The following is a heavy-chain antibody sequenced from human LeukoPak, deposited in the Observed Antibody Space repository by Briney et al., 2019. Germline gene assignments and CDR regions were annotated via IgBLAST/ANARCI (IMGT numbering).Heavy chain of an antibody. CDR2: INHSGST. Sequence: PSETLSLTCAVYGGSFSGYYWSWIRQPPGKGLEWIGEINHSGSTNYNPSLKSRVTISVDTSKNQFSLKLSSVTAADTAVYYCARQGYSSGWYPGSYYYYGMDVWGPGTTVTVSS. J-gene: IGHJ6*02. CDR1: GGSFSGYY. D-gene: IGHD6-19*01. CDR3: ARQGYSSGWYPGSYYYYGMDV. V-gene: IGHV4-34*01.